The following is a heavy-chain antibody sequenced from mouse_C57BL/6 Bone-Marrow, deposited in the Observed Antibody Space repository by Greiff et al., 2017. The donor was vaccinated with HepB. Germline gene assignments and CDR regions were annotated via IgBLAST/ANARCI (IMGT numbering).Heavy chain of an antibody. D-gene: IGHD2-1*01. CDR1: GYSITSGYD. Sequence: EVQRVESGPGMVKPSQSLSLTCTVTGYSITSGYDWHWIRHFPGNKLEWMGYISYSGSTNYNPSLKSRISITHDTSKNHFFLKLNSVTTEDTATYYCARGNGNYVAYWGQGTLVTVSA. CDR2: ISYSGST. V-gene: IGHV3-1*01. J-gene: IGHJ3*01. CDR3: ARGNGNYVAY.